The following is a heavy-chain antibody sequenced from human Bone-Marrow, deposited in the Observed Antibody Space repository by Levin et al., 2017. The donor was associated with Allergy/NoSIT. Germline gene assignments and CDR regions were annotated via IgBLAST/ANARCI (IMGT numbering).Heavy chain of an antibody. CDR2: IYSGGST. D-gene: IGHD3-10*01. CDR3: ARGWLGELLSH. Sequence: PGGSLRLSCAASGFTVSSNYMSWVRQAPGKGPEWVSVIYSGGSTYYADSVKGRFTISRDNSKNTLYLQMNSLRAEDTAVYYCARGWLGELLSHWGQGTLVTVSS. CDR1: GFTVSSNY. J-gene: IGHJ4*02. V-gene: IGHV3-53*01.